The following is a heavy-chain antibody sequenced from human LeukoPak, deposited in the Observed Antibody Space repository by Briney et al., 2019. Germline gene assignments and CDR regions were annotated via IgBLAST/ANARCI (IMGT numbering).Heavy chain of an antibody. CDR3: ARGGSGYSYGLFDY. J-gene: IGHJ4*02. Sequence: SETLSLTCTVSGGSISSYYWSWIRPPPGKGLEWIGYIYYSGSTNYNPSLKSRVTISVDTSKNQFSLKLSSVTAADTAVYYCARGGSGYSYGLFDYWGQGTLVTVSS. V-gene: IGHV4-59*01. CDR1: GGSISSYY. D-gene: IGHD5-18*01. CDR2: IYYSGST.